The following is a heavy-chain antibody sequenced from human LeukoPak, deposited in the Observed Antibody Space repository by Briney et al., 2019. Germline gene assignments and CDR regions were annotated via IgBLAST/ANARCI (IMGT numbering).Heavy chain of an antibody. CDR2: IYYSGST. CDR3: PREEAPPGFDGMDV. CDR1: GVSFSSDSHY. Sequence: SETLSLTCTVPGVSFSSDSHYWSWIRQPPGKGLEWIVYIYYSGSTNYNPSLKSRVTISVDTSKNQFSLKLSSVTAADTAVYYCPREEAPPGFDGMDVWGKGTTVTVSS. J-gene: IGHJ6*04. D-gene: IGHD6-6*01. V-gene: IGHV4-61*01.